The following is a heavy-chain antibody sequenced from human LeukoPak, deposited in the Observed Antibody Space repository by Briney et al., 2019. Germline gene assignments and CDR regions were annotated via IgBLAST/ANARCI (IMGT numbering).Heavy chain of an antibody. D-gene: IGHD3-10*01. CDR3: ASVRGGFGESSKYYSYYYMDV. CDR1: GGSIGSSSYY. Sequence: MPSETLSLTCTVSGGSIGSSSYYWGWIRQPPGKGLEWIGNIYYSGSTYFNPSLKSRVTISVDTSKNQFSLKLSAVAAADTAVYYCASVRGGFGESSKYYSYYYMDVWGIGTTVTISS. V-gene: IGHV4-39*01. CDR2: IYYSGST. J-gene: IGHJ6*03.